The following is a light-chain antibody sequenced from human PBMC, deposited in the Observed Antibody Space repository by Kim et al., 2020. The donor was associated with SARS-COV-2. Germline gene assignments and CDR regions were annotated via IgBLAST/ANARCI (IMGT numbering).Light chain of an antibody. J-gene: IGKJ4*01. V-gene: IGKV3-15*01. CDR2: GAS. Sequence: DIVMTQSPATLSVSPGERATLSCRASQNIGSNLAWYQQKPGQAPRLLIFGASTRATGIPARFSGSGSGTEFTLTISSLQSEDFVLYYCQHYNKLPLTFGGGTKVGIK. CDR3: QHYNKLPLT. CDR1: QNIGSN.